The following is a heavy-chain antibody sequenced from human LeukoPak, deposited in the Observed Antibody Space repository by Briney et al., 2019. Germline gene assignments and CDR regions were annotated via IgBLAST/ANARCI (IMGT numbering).Heavy chain of an antibody. CDR3: ASLGGNGYTLEN. V-gene: IGHV5-51*01. Sequence: GESLHISSQGSRYNFRSYWIGWVRPTPGKGLEWMGIIYPGDFDIRYSTSFQGQATISAEKSINTAYLQWSSLRASDTAMYYCASLGGNGYTLENWGQGALFTVSS. CDR1: RYNFRSYW. J-gene: IGHJ1*01. CDR2: IYPGDFDI. D-gene: IGHD5-24*01.